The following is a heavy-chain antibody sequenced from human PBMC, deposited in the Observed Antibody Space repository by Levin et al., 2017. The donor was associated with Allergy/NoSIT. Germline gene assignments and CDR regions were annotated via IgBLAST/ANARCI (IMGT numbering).Heavy chain of an antibody. CDR2: ISYDGSNK. CDR3: ARDNGLRPFDY. J-gene: IGHJ4*02. CDR1: GFTFSSYA. Sequence: GGSLRLSCAASGFTFSSYAMHWVRQAPGKGLEWVAVISYDGSNKYYADSVKGRFTISRDNSKNTLYLQMNSLRAEDTAVYYCARDNGLRPFDYWGQGTLVTVSS. V-gene: IGHV3-30-3*01.